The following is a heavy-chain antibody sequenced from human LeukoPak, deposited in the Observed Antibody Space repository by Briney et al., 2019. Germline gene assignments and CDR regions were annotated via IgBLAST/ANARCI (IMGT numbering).Heavy chain of an antibody. CDR1: GFTFSSYW. CDR3: AKGGYYYGPGSQFDY. D-gene: IGHD3-10*01. Sequence: GGSLRLSCAASGFTFSSYWMHWVRQAPGKGLVWVSRINSDGSSTSYADSVKGRFTISRDNAKNTLYLQMNSLRAEDTAVYYCAKGGYYYGPGSQFDYWGQGTLVTVSS. J-gene: IGHJ4*02. V-gene: IGHV3-74*01. CDR2: INSDGSST.